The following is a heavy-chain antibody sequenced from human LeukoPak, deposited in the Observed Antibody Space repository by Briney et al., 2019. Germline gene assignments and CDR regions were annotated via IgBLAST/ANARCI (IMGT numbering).Heavy chain of an antibody. CDR3: ATGAYTSGSFYFGDIFN. CDR2: FDPQYGEG. J-gene: IGHJ4*02. Sequence: ASVKVSCKVSGYILTELSIHWVRQAPGKGLEWMGGFDPQYGEGVYAQKFLGRVTMTEDTSTDTAYMELRSLSSDDTAVCYCATGAYTSGSFYFGDIFNWGQGTLVTVSS. V-gene: IGHV1-24*01. CDR1: GYILTELS. D-gene: IGHD3-10*01.